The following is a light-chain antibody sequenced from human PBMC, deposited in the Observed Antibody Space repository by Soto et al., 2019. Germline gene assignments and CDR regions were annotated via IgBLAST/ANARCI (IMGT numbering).Light chain of an antibody. V-gene: IGKV3D-15*01. CDR2: TAS. CDR3: QQYNNWPRT. Sequence: EIVLTQSPGTLSLSPGERATLSCRASQSVGNNYLAWYQQKPGQAPRLLIHTASVRATGIPDRFSGSGSGTEFTLTINSLQSEDFAVYYCQQYNNWPRTFGQGTKVDI. J-gene: IGKJ1*01. CDR1: QSVGNN.